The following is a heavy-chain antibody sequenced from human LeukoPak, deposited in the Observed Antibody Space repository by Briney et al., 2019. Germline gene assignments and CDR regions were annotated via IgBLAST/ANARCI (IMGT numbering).Heavy chain of an antibody. CDR1: GFTLSSYW. V-gene: IGHV3-7*01. Sequence: GGSLRLSCAASGFTLSSYWMSWVHQAPAKGLEGVANIKQDGSEKYYVDSVKGRFTISRDNTKNSLYLQMNSLRAEDTAVYYCARDQTAAGTDYWGQGTLVTVSS. CDR3: ARDQTAAGTDY. D-gene: IGHD6-13*01. CDR2: IKQDGSEK. J-gene: IGHJ4*02.